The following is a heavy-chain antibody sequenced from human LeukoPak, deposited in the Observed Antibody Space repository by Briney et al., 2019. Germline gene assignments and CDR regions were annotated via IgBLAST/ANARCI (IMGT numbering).Heavy chain of an antibody. V-gene: IGHV3-21*04. CDR2: ISSSSSYI. Sequence: GGSLRLSCAASGFTVSSNYMSWVRQAPGKGLEWVSSISSSSSYIYYADSVKGRFTISRDNSKNTLHLQMNSLRAEDTAVYYCAKSGYCSSTSCYKGAFDIWGQGTMVTVSS. CDR3: AKSGYCSSTSCYKGAFDI. J-gene: IGHJ3*02. CDR1: GFTVSSNY. D-gene: IGHD2-2*02.